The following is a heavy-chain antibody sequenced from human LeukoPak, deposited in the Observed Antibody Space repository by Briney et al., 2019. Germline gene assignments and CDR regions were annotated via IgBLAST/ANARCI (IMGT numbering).Heavy chain of an antibody. CDR1: GGSLSSGDYY. CDR3: ARANILTGYYHFDY. Sequence: SETLSLTCTVSGGSLSSGDYYWSWIRQPPGKGLEWVGYIYYSGSTYYNPSLKSRVTISVDTSKNQFSLKLSSVTAADTAVYYCARANILTGYYHFDYWGQGTLVTVSS. D-gene: IGHD3-9*01. V-gene: IGHV4-30-4*01. J-gene: IGHJ4*02. CDR2: IYYSGST.